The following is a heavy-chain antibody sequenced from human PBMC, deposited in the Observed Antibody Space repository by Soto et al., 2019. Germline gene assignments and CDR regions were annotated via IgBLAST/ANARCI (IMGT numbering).Heavy chain of an antibody. D-gene: IGHD6-13*01. CDR3: VKGGSWLLDY. J-gene: IGHJ4*02. Sequence: SETLSLTCAVSGGSVSDNNWWSWVRQPPGKGLEWIGEIFHSGSTNYNPFLKSRVAIELDKYKNQLSLQLRSVSAADTAVYYCVKGGSWLLDYWGQGTLVTVSS. CDR2: IFHSGST. CDR1: GGSVSDNNW. V-gene: IGHV4-4*02.